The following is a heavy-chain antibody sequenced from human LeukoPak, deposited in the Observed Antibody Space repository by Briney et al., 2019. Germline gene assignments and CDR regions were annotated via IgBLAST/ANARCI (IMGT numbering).Heavy chain of an antibody. Sequence: PGGSLRLSCAASGFTVSSNYMSWVRQAPGKGLEWVSVIYSGGSTYYADSVKGRFTISRDNSKNTLYLQMNSLRAEDTAVYYCARDLRGSGTLYFDSWGQGTLVTVSS. D-gene: IGHD3-10*01. CDR1: GFTVSSNY. V-gene: IGHV3-53*01. J-gene: IGHJ4*02. CDR2: IYSGGST. CDR3: ARDLRGSGTLYFDS.